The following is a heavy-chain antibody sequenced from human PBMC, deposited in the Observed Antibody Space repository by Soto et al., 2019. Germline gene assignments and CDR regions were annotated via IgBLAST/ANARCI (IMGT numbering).Heavy chain of an antibody. J-gene: IGHJ6*02. Sequence: GESLKISCKTSGYSFISYWVAWVRQLPGKGLEWMGTFYPGDSTSTYSPSFQGQVTISVDKSISTAYLQLSSLKASDTAMYYCARQGDSSGYYYVDYYYYGMDVWGQGTTVTVS. D-gene: IGHD3-22*01. CDR1: GYSFISYW. CDR3: ARQGDSSGYYYVDYYYYGMDV. CDR2: FYPGDSTS. V-gene: IGHV5-51*01.